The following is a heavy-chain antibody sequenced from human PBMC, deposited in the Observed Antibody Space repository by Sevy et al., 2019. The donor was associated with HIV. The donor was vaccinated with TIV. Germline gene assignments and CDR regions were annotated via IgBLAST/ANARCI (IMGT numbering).Heavy chain of an antibody. Sequence: SETLSLTCSVSGGSISSYFWTWVRQSPGKGLEWIGNIYLTGNTDYSHSLKSRVILSLDTSKSQFSLTLKSVTAADTAIYFCARDSTTRPRVLDYWGQGTLVTVSS. CDR3: ARDSTTRPRVLDY. CDR1: GGSISSYF. J-gene: IGHJ4*02. D-gene: IGHD1-1*01. V-gene: IGHV4-59*01. CDR2: IYLTGNT.